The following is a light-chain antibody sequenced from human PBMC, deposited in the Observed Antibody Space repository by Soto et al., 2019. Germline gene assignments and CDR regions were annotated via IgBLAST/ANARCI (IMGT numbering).Light chain of an antibody. Sequence: ETMMTQSPATLSLSPGERATLSCRASQSVSSYLAWYQQKPGQAPRLLIYDASNRATGIPARFSGSGSGTDFTLTISSLEPEDFAVYYCQQRSNWLWTFGQGTKVDI. CDR1: QSVSSY. J-gene: IGKJ1*01. CDR2: DAS. V-gene: IGKV3-11*01. CDR3: QQRSNWLWT.